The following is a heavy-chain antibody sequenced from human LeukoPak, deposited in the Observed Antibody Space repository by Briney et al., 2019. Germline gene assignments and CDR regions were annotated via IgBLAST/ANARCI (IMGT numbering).Heavy chain of an antibody. J-gene: IGHJ4*02. CDR1: GDSISSGNYF. CDR2: IHTSGRT. V-gene: IGHV4-61*02. CDR3: ARVTGYSYGFFDY. D-gene: IGHD5-18*01. Sequence: PSETLSLTCTVSGDSISSGNYFWSWIRQPAGKGLEGIGRIHTSGRTDYNSSLKSRVTISVDTSKNQFSLKLSSVTAADTAVYYCARVTGYSYGFFDYWGQGTLVTVSS.